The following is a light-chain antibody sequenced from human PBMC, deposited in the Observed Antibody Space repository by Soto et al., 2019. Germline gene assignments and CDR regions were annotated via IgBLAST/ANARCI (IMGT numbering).Light chain of an antibody. CDR3: SSYTSSSTVV. J-gene: IGLJ2*01. CDR2: DVS. Sequence: QSALTQPASVSGSPGQSITISCTGTSSDVGDFKYFSWYQQYPGKAPKLMIYDVSNRPSGISNRFSGSKSGNTASLTISGLQAEDEADYYCSSYTSSSTVVFGGGTKVTVL. V-gene: IGLV2-14*01. CDR1: SSDVGDFKY.